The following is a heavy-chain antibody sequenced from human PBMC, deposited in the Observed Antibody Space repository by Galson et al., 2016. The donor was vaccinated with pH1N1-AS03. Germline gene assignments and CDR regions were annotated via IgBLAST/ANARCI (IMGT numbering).Heavy chain of an antibody. V-gene: IGHV3-21*01. J-gene: IGHJ4*02. CDR3: ARGGVPWPLDY. CDR1: GLSFPNYA. CDR2: ISDSGSHI. D-gene: IGHD3-10*01. Sequence: SLRLSCAASGLSFPNYAMNWVRQAPGKGLEWVSFISDSGSHIKSADSVKGRFTISRDNAQNSVFLQLNILRIEDTALYNCARGGVPWPLDYWGRGTLVTGSS.